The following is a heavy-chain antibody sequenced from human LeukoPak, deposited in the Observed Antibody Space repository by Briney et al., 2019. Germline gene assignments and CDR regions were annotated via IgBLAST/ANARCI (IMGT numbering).Heavy chain of an antibody. J-gene: IGHJ6*03. D-gene: IGHD6-13*01. CDR3: ARGGSSSWYGGVYYYYYMDV. CDR2: ISSNGGST. CDR1: GFTFSSYA. V-gene: IGHV3-64*01. Sequence: GGSLRLSCAASGFTFSSYAMHWVRQAPGKGLEYVSAISSNGGSTYYANSVKGRFTISRDNSKNTLYLQMGSLRAEDMAVYYCARGGSSSWYGGVYYYYYMDVWGKGTTVTVSS.